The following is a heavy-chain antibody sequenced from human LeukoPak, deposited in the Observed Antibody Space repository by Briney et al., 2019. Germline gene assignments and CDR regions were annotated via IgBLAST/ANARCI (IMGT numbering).Heavy chain of an antibody. CDR1: GGSISSYY. CDR3: ARDHPTDKGLQH. CDR2: IYYSGST. Sequence: SETLSLTCTVSGGSISSYYWSWIRQPPGKGLEWIGYIYYSGSTNYNPSLKSRVTISVDTSKNQFSLKLSSVTAADTAVYYCARDHPTDKGLQHWGQGTLVTASS. V-gene: IGHV4-59*12. D-gene: IGHD3-22*01. J-gene: IGHJ1*01.